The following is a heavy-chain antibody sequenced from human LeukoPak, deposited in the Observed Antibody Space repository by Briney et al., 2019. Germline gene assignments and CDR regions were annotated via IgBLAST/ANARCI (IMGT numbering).Heavy chain of an antibody. J-gene: IGHJ4*02. Sequence: GGSLRLSCAASGFTFSSYGMHWVRQAPGKGLEWVAFIRYDGSNKYYADSVKGRFTISRDNSKNTLYLQMNSLRAEDTAVYYCAKDGGYCSSTSCYPNSEYFDYWGQGTPVTVSS. CDR1: GFTFSSYG. D-gene: IGHD2-2*03. CDR3: AKDGGYCSSTSCYPNSEYFDY. V-gene: IGHV3-30*02. CDR2: IRYDGSNK.